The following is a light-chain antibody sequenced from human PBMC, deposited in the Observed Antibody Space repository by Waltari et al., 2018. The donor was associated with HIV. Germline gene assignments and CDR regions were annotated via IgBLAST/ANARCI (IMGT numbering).Light chain of an antibody. V-gene: IGLV1-44*01. CDR1: SSTIGMNN. CDR2: SNN. CDR3: EAWDDSLNGPV. J-gene: IGLJ3*02. Sequence: QSFLTPPPSASGTPGQRVTISCSGSSSTIGMNNVTLYQQLPGTAPKLLIYSNNQRPSGVPDRFSGSKSGTSASLAISGLQSEDEADYYCEAWDDSLNGPVFGGGTKLTVL.